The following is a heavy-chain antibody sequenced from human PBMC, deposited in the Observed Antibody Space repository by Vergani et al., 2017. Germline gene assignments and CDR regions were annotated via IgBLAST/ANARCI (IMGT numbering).Heavy chain of an antibody. D-gene: IGHD3-22*01. CDR2: IIPIFGTA. J-gene: IGHJ3*02. CDR3: ARDLRHYYDSSGYYGGDAFDI. CDR1: GGTFSSYA. Sequence: VQLVQSGAEVKKPGSSVKVSCKASGGTFSSYAISWVRQAPGQGLEWMGGIIPIFGTANYAQQFQGRVTITADESTSTAYMELSSLRSEDTAVYYCARDLRHYYDSSGYYGGDAFDIWGQGTMVTVSS. V-gene: IGHV1-69*01.